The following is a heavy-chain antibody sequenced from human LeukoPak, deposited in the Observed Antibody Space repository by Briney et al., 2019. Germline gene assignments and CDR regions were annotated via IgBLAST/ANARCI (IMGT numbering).Heavy chain of an antibody. D-gene: IGHD3-3*01. CDR2: ISSSSSTI. CDR3: ARDPSIFGVVNWFDP. Sequence: GGSLRLSCAASGFTFSSYNMNWVRQAPGKGLEWVSYISSSSSTIYYADSVKGRFTISRDNAKNSLYLQMNSLRAEDTAVYYCARDPSIFGVVNWFDPWAREPWSPSPQ. CDR1: GFTFSSYN. J-gene: IGHJ5*02. V-gene: IGHV3-48*01.